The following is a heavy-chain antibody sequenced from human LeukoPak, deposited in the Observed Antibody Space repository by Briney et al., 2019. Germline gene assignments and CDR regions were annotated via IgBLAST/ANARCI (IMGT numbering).Heavy chain of an antibody. CDR3: ARGGAARLHFQN. CDR2: IYHSGST. D-gene: IGHD6-6*01. J-gene: IGHJ1*01. CDR1: GGSISTYY. Sequence: SETLSLTRTVSGGSISTYYWNWIRQPPGKGLEWIGYIYHSGSTNYNPSLQSRVTISVDTSKNQFSLNLNSVTAADTAVYYCARGGAARLHFQNWGQGTLVTVSS. V-gene: IGHV4-59*01.